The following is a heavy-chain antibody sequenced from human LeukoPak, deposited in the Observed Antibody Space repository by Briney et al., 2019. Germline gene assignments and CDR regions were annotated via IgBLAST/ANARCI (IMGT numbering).Heavy chain of an antibody. J-gene: IGHJ6*02. CDR3: ARDSRYSSSPDYYYGMDV. CDR2: INSDGSAT. V-gene: IGHV3-74*01. CDR1: GFSFTNYW. D-gene: IGHD6-13*01. Sequence: GGSLRLSCAASGFSFTNYWMHWVRQAPGKGLVWVSHINSDGSATRYADSVKGRFTISRDNAMNTLYLQMNSLRAEDTAVYYCARDSRYSSSPDYYYGMDVWGQGTTVTVSS.